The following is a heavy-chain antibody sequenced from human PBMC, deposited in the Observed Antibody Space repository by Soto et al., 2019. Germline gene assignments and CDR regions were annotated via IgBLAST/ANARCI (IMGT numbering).Heavy chain of an antibody. Sequence: QVQLVQSGAEVKKPGASVKVSCKASGYTFTSYGISWVRQAPGQGLEWMGWISAYNGNTNYAQKLQGRVTMTTDTSTSTGYMELRSLRSDDTAVYYCARDGWDYYDSSGYFDYWGQGTLVTVSS. V-gene: IGHV1-18*01. D-gene: IGHD3-22*01. CDR1: GYTFTSYG. CDR3: ARDGWDYYDSSGYFDY. J-gene: IGHJ4*02. CDR2: ISAYNGNT.